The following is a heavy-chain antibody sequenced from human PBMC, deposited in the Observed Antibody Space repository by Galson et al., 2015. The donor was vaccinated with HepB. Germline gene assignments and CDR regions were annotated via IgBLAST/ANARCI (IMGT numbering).Heavy chain of an antibody. Sequence: SLRLSCAASGFTFSSYWMSWVRQAPGKGLEWVANIKQDGSEKYYVDSVKGRFTISRDNAKNSLYLQMNSLRAEDTAVYYCARVGYCSSTSCYGVFGVANIMSYWGQGTLVTVSS. CDR2: IKQDGSEK. CDR1: GFTFSSYW. D-gene: IGHD2-2*01. V-gene: IGHV3-7*03. J-gene: IGHJ4*02. CDR3: ARVGYCSSTSCYGVFGVANIMSY.